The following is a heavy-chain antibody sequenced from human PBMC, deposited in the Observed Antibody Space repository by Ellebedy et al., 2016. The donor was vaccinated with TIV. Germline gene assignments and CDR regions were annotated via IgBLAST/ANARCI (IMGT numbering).Heavy chain of an antibody. CDR1: GFTFSSYA. J-gene: IGHJ6*02. CDR3: AKDETQEKLRFLEWLCPQCPYYYGMDV. D-gene: IGHD3-3*01. CDR2: ISGSGGST. V-gene: IGHV3-23*01. Sequence: PGGSLRLSCAASGFTFSSYAMSWVRQAPGKGLEWVSAISGSGGSTYYADSVKGRFTISRDNSKNTLYLQMNSLRAEDTAVYYCAKDETQEKLRFLEWLCPQCPYYYGMDVWGQGTTVTVSS.